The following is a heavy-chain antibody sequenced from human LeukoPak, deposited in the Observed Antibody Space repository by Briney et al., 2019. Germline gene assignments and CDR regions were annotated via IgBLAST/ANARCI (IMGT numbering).Heavy chain of an antibody. J-gene: IGHJ3*02. Sequence: SQTLSLTCAISGDSVSSNRGAWNWIRQSPSRGLEWLGRTYYRSKWYNDYAISVKSRITINPDTSKNQFSLQLNSVTPEDTAVYYCTRGAVWDPGAFDIWRQGTMVSVSS. CDR2: TYYRSKWYN. CDR1: GDSVSSNRGA. V-gene: IGHV6-1*01. CDR3: TRGAVWDPGAFDI. D-gene: IGHD1-26*01.